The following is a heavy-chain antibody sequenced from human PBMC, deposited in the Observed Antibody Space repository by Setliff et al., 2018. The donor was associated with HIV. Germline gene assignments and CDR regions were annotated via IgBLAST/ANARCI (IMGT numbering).Heavy chain of an antibody. D-gene: IGHD5-18*01. CDR2: IYYSGST. CDR3: ARSTLGLWNWFDP. Sequence: SETLSLTCTVSGGSIWNYYWSWIRQPPGKGLEWIGTIYYSGSTYYNPSLKSRVTISTDTSKNQFSLKVRSVTAADTAVYYCARSTLGLWNWFDPWGQGTLVTVSS. J-gene: IGHJ5*02. V-gene: IGHV4-39*01. CDR1: GGSIWNYY.